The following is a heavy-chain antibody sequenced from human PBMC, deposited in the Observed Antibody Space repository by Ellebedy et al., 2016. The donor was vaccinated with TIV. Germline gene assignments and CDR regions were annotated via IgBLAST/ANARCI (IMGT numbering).Heavy chain of an antibody. CDR2: IKRQSDGGTA. Sequence: GESLKISXAASGFTFTNAWMSWVRQAPGKGLEWVGRIKRQSDGGTADYATPVRGRFTMSRDESKNTLYLQMNSLKTDDTGVYYCGTGLYEFQDSWGQGTLVTVSS. V-gene: IGHV3-15*01. D-gene: IGHD5/OR15-5a*01. J-gene: IGHJ5*01. CDR3: GTGLYEFQDS. CDR1: GFTFTNAW.